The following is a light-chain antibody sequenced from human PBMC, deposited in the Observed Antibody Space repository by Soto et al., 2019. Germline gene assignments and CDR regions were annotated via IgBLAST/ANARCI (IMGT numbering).Light chain of an antibody. J-gene: IGKJ1*01. CDR2: GAS. Sequence: EIVSTQSPGTLSLSPGARATISGRGSQSVGRSYLAWYQHKPGQAPRLLISGASSRATGIPDRFSGSGSGTDFTPTISRLEPEEFAVDYRQQYGSPPTVGQGTKVDNK. V-gene: IGKV3-20*01. CDR1: QSVGRSY. CDR3: QQYGSPPT.